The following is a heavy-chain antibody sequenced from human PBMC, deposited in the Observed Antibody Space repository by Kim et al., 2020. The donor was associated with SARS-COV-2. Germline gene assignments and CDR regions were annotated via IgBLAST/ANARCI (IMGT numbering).Heavy chain of an antibody. V-gene: IGHV3-48*01. J-gene: IGHJ6*02. D-gene: IGHD5-12*01. CDR3: ASASGYEPTSYFYGLDV. CDR1: GFTFRSYS. Sequence: GGSLSLSCAASGFTFRSYSMMWVRQAPGKGLEWISYINSRGSSIFYAGSVEGRFTISRDNTEKSLYLQIDSPRAEDTAVYYCASASGYEPTSYFYGLDVWGQGNTVTVSS. CDR2: INSRGSSI.